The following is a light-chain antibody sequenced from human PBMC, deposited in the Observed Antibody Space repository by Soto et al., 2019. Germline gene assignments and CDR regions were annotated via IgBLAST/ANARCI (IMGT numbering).Light chain of an antibody. Sequence: DIQMTQSPSTLSASVGDRVTITCRASQSISSWLAWYQQKPGKAPKLLIYDASSLESGVPSRFSGSGSGTEFTLTISSLQPDDFATYYCQQYNSYSSWPFGQGTKVDIK. CDR1: QSISSW. CDR3: QQYNSYSSWP. J-gene: IGKJ1*01. V-gene: IGKV1-5*01. CDR2: DAS.